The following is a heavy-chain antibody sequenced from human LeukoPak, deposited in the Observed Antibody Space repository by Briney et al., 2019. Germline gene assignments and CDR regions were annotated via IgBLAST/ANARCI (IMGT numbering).Heavy chain of an antibody. D-gene: IGHD3-22*01. Sequence: GGSLRLSCAASGFTFDDYAMHWVRQAPGKGLEWVSGISWNSGSIGYADSVKGRFTISRDNAKNSLYLQMNSLRAEDTALYYCAKAIVVVISPEGYFDLWGRGTLVTVSS. J-gene: IGHJ2*01. V-gene: IGHV3-9*01. CDR3: AKAIVVVISPEGYFDL. CDR2: ISWNSGSI. CDR1: GFTFDDYA.